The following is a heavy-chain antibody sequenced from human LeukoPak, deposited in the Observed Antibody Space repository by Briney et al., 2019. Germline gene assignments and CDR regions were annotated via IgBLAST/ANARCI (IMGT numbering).Heavy chain of an antibody. CDR3: AREALYYDILTGYHRGDNFDY. J-gene: IGHJ4*02. CDR2: IIPIFGTA. Sequence: ASVKVSCKASGGTFTSYAISWVRQAPGQGLEWRGGIIPIFGTANYAQKFQGRVTITADESTSTAYMELSSLRSEDTAVYYCAREALYYDILTGYHRGDNFDYWGQGTLVTVSS. CDR1: GGTFTSYA. V-gene: IGHV1-69*01. D-gene: IGHD3-9*01.